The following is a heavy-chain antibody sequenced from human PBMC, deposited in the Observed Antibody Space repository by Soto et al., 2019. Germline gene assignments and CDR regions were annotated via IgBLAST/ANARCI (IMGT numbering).Heavy chain of an antibody. CDR2: MNPNSGNT. CDR3: ARGSSGTMVRGLYYMDV. Sequence: GASVKVSCKASGYTYTSYDMNWVRQATGQGLEWMGWMNPNSGNTGYAQKFQGRVTMTRNTSISTAYMELSSLRSEDTAVYYCARGSSGTMVRGLYYMDVWGKGTTVTVSS. V-gene: IGHV1-8*01. D-gene: IGHD3-10*01. CDR1: GYTYTSYD. J-gene: IGHJ6*03.